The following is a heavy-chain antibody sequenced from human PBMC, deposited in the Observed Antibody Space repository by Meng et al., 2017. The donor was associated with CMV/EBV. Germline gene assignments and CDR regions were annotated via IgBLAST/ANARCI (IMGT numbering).Heavy chain of an antibody. CDR1: GGSFSGYY. CDR2: INHSGST. D-gene: IGHD2-2*02. CDR3: ARGVRPGYCSSTSCYTGRPFHYYYYGMDV. V-gene: IGHV4-34*01. J-gene: IGHJ6*02. Sequence: SETLSLTCAVYGGSFSGYYWSWIRQPPGKGLEWIGEINHSGSTNYNPSRKSRVTISVDTSKKQFSLKLSSVTAADTAVYYCARGVRPGYCSSTSCYTGRPFHYYYYGMDVWGQGTTVTVSS.